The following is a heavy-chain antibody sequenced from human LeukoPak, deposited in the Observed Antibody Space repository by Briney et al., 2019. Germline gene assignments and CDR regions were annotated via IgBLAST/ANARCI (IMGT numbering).Heavy chain of an antibody. CDR3: ARRRIPGRESDAFDI. CDR2: ISSDGSRK. Sequence: GGSLRLSCAASGFTFSSYAMSWVRQAPGKGLEWVAVISSDGSRKHYGDSVKGRFTISRDNSKTTVYLQMNSLSPEDTALYYCARRRIPGRESDAFDIWGQGTMVTVSS. J-gene: IGHJ3*02. CDR1: GFTFSSYA. D-gene: IGHD1-26*01. V-gene: IGHV3-30*03.